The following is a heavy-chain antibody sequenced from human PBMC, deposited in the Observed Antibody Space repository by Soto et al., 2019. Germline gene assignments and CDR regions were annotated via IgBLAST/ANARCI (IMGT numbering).Heavy chain of an antibody. D-gene: IGHD4-17*01. V-gene: IGHV3-30-3*01. J-gene: IGHJ4*02. Sequence: GGSLRLSCAASGFTFSSYSMHWVRQAPGKGLEWVAVISNAGDDKHYADSMKGRFTISRDNSMNTLYVQMDSLTTDDSAIYYCARPTVPTYTRYLEYWGQGTLVTVSS. CDR2: ISNAGDDK. CDR3: ARPTVPTYTRYLEY. CDR1: GFTFSSYS.